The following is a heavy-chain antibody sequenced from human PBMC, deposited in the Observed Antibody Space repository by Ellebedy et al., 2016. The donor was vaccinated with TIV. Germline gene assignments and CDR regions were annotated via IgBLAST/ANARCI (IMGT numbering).Heavy chain of an antibody. CDR3: AKEEDRKGWDY. D-gene: IGHD2-15*01. Sequence: PGGSLRLSCAASGFTFSDYFMTWIRQAPGKGLEWVSSISRSGGSSYYADSVKGRFTISRDNSKNTLYLHMNSLRAEDTAVYFCAKEEDRKGWDYWGQGTLVIVSS. V-gene: IGHV3-23*01. CDR2: ISRSGGSS. CDR1: GFTFSDYF. J-gene: IGHJ4*02.